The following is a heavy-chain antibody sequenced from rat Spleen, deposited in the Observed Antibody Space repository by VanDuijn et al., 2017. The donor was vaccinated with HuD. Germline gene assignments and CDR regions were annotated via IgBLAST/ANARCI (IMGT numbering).Heavy chain of an antibody. V-gene: IGHV2-43*01. J-gene: IGHJ4*01. CDR1: GFSLTSYH. CDR2: IWTGGST. Sequence: QVQLKESGPGLVQPSQTLSLTCTVSGFSLTSYHVSWVRQPPGKGLEWMGIIWTGGSTAYNSLLKSRLSISRDTSKSQVFFQLHSLPAAALAPSSCVRSSLPLAAGGVLAAWGRGASVPVSS. D-gene: IGHD3-2*01. CDR3: VRSSLPLAAGGVLAA.